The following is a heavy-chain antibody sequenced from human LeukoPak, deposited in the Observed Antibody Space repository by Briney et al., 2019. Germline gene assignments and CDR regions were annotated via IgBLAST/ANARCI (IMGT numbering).Heavy chain of an antibody. Sequence: PGGSLRLSCAASGFTFSSYSMNWVRQAPGKGLEWVSSISSSSSYIYYADSVKGRFTISRDNAKNSLYLQMNSLRAEDTAVYYCARGSAKYCSGGSCYSAGDYWGQGTLATVSS. CDR3: ARGSAKYCSGGSCYSAGDY. D-gene: IGHD2-15*01. CDR2: ISSSSSYI. CDR1: GFTFSSYS. J-gene: IGHJ4*02. V-gene: IGHV3-21*01.